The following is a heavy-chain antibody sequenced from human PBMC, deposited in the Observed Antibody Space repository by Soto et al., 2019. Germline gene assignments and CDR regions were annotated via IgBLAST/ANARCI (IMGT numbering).Heavy chain of an antibody. V-gene: IGHV3-23*01. Sequence: GGSLRLSCAASGFGFSSYAMSWVRQGPGAGLEWVSGISASGGRTYYADSVEGRFTISRDNSRGTVFLQMNSLRVEDTALYYCAKDPNGDYVGAFDIWGRGTMVTVSS. D-gene: IGHD4-17*01. J-gene: IGHJ3*02. CDR2: ISASGGRT. CDR1: GFGFSSYA. CDR3: AKDPNGDYVGAFDI.